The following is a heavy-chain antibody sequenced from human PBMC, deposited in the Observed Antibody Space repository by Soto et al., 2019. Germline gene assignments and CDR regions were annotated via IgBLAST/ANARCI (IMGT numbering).Heavy chain of an antibody. D-gene: IGHD6-6*01. CDR2: ISYDGKEK. CDR3: ARGRDLAARPQHLAH. V-gene: IGHV3-30*04. J-gene: IGHJ4*02. Sequence: QVQLVESGGGVVQPGGSLRLSCATSGFLFSGYAMHWVRQTPGKGLEWVAVISYDGKEKYYADSAEGRFTISRDSSGVTLYIQMSRLRVEDTAVYYCARGRDLAARPQHLAHWSQGTLVTVSS. CDR1: GFLFSGYA.